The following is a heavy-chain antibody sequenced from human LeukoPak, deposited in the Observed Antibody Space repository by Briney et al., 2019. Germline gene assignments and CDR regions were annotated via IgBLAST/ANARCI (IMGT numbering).Heavy chain of an antibody. CDR2: ISYDGNNK. Sequence: GGSLRLSCVASGFTLSNYGMHWVRQAPGKGLEWVAVISYDGNNKYYRDSVKGRFSVSRDISKNTVSLQMNSLRADDTAVYYCAKGIGYIPVAGDGVPCFDNRVEGRLVGVCS. CDR3: AKGIGYIPVAGDGVPCFDN. CDR1: GFTLSNYG. D-gene: IGHD6-19*01. J-gene: IGHJ4*02. V-gene: IGHV3-30*18.